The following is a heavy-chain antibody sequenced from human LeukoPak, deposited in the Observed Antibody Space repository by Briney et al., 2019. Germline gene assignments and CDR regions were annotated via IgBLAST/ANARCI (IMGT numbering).Heavy chain of an antibody. CDR3: AAYFDWLLYADLGGY. CDR1: GFTFSSYG. V-gene: IGHV3-23*01. Sequence: GGSLRLSCAASGFTFSSYGMSWVRRAPGKGLEWVSAISGSGGSTYYADYVKGRFTISRDNSKNTLYLQMNSRRAEDTAVYYCAAYFDWLLYADLGGYWGQGTLLTVSS. D-gene: IGHD3-9*01. J-gene: IGHJ4*02. CDR2: ISGSGGST.